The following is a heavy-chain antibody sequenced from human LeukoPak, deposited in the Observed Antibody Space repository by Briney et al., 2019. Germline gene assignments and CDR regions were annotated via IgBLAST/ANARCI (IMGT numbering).Heavy chain of an antibody. D-gene: IGHD3-10*01. CDR2: IYTSGST. CDR1: GGSISSGSYY. V-gene: IGHV4-61*02. Sequence: SETLSLTCTVSGGSISSGSYYWSWIRQPAGKGLEWIGRIYTSGSTNYNPSLKSRVTISVDTSKNQFSLKLSSVTAADTAVYYCARVHRGPFDYWGQGTLVTVSS. CDR3: ARVHRGPFDY. J-gene: IGHJ4*02.